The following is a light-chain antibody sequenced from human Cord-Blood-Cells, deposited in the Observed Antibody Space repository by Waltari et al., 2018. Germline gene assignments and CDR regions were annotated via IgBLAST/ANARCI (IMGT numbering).Light chain of an antibody. V-gene: IGLV1-51*01. CDR1: SSNIGNNY. Sequence: QSVLTQPPSVSAAPGQKVTISCSGSSSNIGNNYVSWYQQLPGTAPKLLIYDKNSAPSGIPDRFSGSKSGTSATLGITVLQTGDEADYYCGTWDSSLSAGVVFGGGTKLTVL. CDR3: GTWDSSLSAGVV. J-gene: IGLJ2*01. CDR2: DKN.